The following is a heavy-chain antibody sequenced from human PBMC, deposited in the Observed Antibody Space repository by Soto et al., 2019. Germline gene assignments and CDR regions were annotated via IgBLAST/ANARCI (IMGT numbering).Heavy chain of an antibody. CDR2: IKTDGSSP. V-gene: IGHV3-74*01. J-gene: IGHJ4*02. CDR1: GFTFNNYW. D-gene: IGHD3-10*01. CDR3: VRDRIAGSGSCDN. Sequence: EVLLVESGGGLVHPGGSLRLSCVASGFTFNNYWMHWVRQVPGKGLVWVSRIKTDGSSPNYADSVEGRFTISSDNAKNTLYLQMNSLRAEDTAVYYCVRDRIAGSGSCDNWGQGTLVTVSS.